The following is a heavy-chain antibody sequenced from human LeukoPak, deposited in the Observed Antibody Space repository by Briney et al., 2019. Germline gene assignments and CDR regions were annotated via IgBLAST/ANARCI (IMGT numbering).Heavy chain of an antibody. J-gene: IGHJ4*02. CDR2: IIPIFGTA. CDR1: GGTFSSYA. Sequence: ASVNVSCKASGGTFSSYAISWVRQAPGQGLEWMGGIIPIFGTANYAQKFQGRVTITADESTSTVYMELSSLRSEDTAVYYCARDTTLRITMVRGVMDYWGQGTLVTVSS. CDR3: ARDTTLRITMVRGVMDY. V-gene: IGHV1-69*13. D-gene: IGHD3-10*01.